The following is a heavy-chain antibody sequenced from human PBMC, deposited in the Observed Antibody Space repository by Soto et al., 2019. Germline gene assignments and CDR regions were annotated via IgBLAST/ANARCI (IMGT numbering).Heavy chain of an antibody. J-gene: IGHJ6*03. CDR2: INPNSGGT. CDR1: GYTFSDYY. CDR3: ARESGGATATLDYYYFYMDV. Sequence: QVQLVQSGAEVKKPGASVKVSCKASGYTFSDYYIHSMRQAPGQGLEWMGWINPNSGGTKYAHKFQGWVTMTRDTSIKTAYMELSRLTSDDTAVYYCARESGGATATLDYYYFYMDVWGKGTTVTVSS. D-gene: IGHD5-12*01. V-gene: IGHV1-2*04.